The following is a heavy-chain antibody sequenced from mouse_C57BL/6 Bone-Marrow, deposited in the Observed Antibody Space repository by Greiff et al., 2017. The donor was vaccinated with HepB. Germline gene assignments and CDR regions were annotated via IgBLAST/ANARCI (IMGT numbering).Heavy chain of an antibody. Sequence: EVQLQQSGPELVKPGASVKISCKASGYTFTDYYMNWVKQSHGKSLEWIGDINPNNGGTSYNQKFKGKATLTVDKSSSTAYMELRSLTSEDSAVYYCARRNYSNYEGYYAMDYWGQGTSVTVSS. CDR1: GYTFTDYY. CDR2: INPNNGGT. V-gene: IGHV1-26*01. J-gene: IGHJ4*01. D-gene: IGHD2-5*01. CDR3: ARRNYSNYEGYYAMDY.